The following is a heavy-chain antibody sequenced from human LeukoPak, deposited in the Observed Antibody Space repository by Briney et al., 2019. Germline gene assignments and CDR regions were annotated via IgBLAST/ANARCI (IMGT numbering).Heavy chain of an antibody. CDR2: ISRSGSTI. J-gene: IGHJ4*02. V-gene: IGHV3-48*03. CDR3: ARGKDGWLFDY. Sequence: GGSLRLSCAASGFTFSNYEMNWVRQAPGKGLEWVSYISRSGSTIFYADSVKGRFTISRDNAKNSLYLQMNSLRAEDTAVYYCARGKDGWLFDYWGQGTLVTVSS. D-gene: IGHD5-24*01. CDR1: GFTFSNYE.